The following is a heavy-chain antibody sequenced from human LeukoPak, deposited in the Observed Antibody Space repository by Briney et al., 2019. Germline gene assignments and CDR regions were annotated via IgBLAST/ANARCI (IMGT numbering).Heavy chain of an antibody. CDR2: INHSGST. CDR3: ARSTDYGDYEGVRFDY. CDR1: GGSFSGYY. V-gene: IGHV4-34*01. Sequence: PSETLSLTCAVYGGSFSGYYWSWIRQPPGKGLEWIGEINHSGSTNYNPSLKSRVTISVDTSKNQFSLKLSSVTAADTAVYCCARSTDYGDYEGVRFDYWGQGTLVTVSS. D-gene: IGHD4-17*01. J-gene: IGHJ4*02.